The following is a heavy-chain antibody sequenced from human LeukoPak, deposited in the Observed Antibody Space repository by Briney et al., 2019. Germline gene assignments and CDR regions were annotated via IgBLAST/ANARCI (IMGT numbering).Heavy chain of an antibody. J-gene: IGHJ4*02. CDR2: ISSSSSYI. Sequence: GGSLRLSCAASGFTFSSHSMNWVRQAPGKGLEWVSSISSSSSYIYYADSVKGRFTISRDNAKNSLYLQMNSLRAEDTAVYYCATNADYVAVDYWGQGTLVTVSS. CDR3: ATNADYVAVDY. V-gene: IGHV3-21*01. CDR1: GFTFSSHS. D-gene: IGHD2-8*01.